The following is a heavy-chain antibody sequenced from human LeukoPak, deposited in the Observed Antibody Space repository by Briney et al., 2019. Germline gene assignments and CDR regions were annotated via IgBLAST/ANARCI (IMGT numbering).Heavy chain of an antibody. CDR2: ISSSSSYI. J-gene: IGHJ3*02. V-gene: IGHV3-21*01. D-gene: IGHD3-10*01. CDR1: GFTFSTYS. Sequence: GGSLRLSCAASGFTFSTYSMNWVRQAPGKGLEWVSSISSSSSYIYYADSVKGRFTISRDNAKNSLYLQMNSLRAEDTAVYYCARDMPNTYYYGSGSSPGAFDIWGQGTMVTVSS. CDR3: ARDMPNTYYYGSGSSPGAFDI.